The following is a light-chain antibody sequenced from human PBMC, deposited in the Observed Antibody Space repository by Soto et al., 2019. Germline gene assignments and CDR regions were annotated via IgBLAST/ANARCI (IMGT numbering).Light chain of an antibody. CDR1: QDINNH. V-gene: IGKV1-33*01. Sequence: DIQMTQSPSSLSASVGDRVTITCQASQDINNHLNWYQLQPGEAPKLLIYAASNLETGVPSRFSGGGSGTNFTFTISRLQPEDIAIYYCQQYGSRPYIFGQRTKLEIK. CDR3: QQYGSRPYI. CDR2: AAS. J-gene: IGKJ2*01.